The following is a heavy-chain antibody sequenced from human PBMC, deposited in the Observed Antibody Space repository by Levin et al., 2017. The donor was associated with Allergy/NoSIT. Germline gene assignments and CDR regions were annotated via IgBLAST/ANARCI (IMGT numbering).Heavy chain of an antibody. J-gene: IGHJ3*02. Sequence: GESLKISCAASGFTFSSYSMNWVRQAPGKGLEWVSYISSSSSTIYYADSVKGRFTISRDNAKNSLYLQMNSLRDEDTAVYYCARGREVGATTADAFDIWGQGTMVTVSS. CDR1: GFTFSSYS. D-gene: IGHD1-26*01. V-gene: IGHV3-48*02. CDR2: ISSSSSTI. CDR3: ARGREVGATTADAFDI.